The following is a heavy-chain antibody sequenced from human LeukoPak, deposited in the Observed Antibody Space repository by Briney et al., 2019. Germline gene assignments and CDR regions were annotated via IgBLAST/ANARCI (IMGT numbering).Heavy chain of an antibody. CDR2: IASSDSTI. Sequence: GGSLRLSCAAPGFTFSSYSMNWVRQAPGKGLEWVSYIASSDSTIYYADSVKGRFTISRDNAKNSLYLQMNSLRAEDTAVYYCARDRFRYDSSSYYYIFDYWGQGTLVTVSS. CDR3: ARDRFRYDSSSYYYIFDY. V-gene: IGHV3-48*01. J-gene: IGHJ4*02. CDR1: GFTFSSYS. D-gene: IGHD3-22*01.